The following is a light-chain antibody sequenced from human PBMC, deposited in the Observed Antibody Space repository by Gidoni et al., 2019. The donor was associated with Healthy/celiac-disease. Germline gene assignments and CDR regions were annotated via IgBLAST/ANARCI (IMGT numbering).Light chain of an antibody. Sequence: YERTQPPAVSVAPGQTASITCSGDKLGDKYACWYQQKPGQSPVLVIYQDSTRPSGIPERFSGSNSGNTATLTISGTQAMDEADYYCQAWDSSTLVFGGGTKLTVL. CDR1: KLGDKY. CDR3: QAWDSSTLV. CDR2: QDS. V-gene: IGLV3-1*01. J-gene: IGLJ2*01.